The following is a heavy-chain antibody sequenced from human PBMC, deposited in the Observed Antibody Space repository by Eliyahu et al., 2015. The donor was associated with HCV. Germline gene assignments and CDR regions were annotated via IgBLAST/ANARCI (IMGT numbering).Heavy chain of an antibody. V-gene: IGHV1-3*01. J-gene: IGHJ4*02. D-gene: IGHD5-18*01. CDR3: ARDYHLNVDTAMVTVGLWDY. CDR2: INAGNGNT. Sequence: QVQLVQSGXEVKKPGASVKVSCKASXYTFTSYAXHWVRQAPGQRLEWMGWINAGNGNTKYSQKFQGRVTITRDTSASTAYMELSSLRSEDTAVYYCARDYHLNVDTAMVTVGLWDYWGQGTLVTVSS. CDR1: XYTFTSYA.